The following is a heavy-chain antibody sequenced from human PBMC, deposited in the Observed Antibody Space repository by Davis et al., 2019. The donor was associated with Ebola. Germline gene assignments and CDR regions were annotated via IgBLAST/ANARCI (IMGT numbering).Heavy chain of an antibody. Sequence: PGGSLRLSCAASGFTFNIYAMNWVRQTPGKGLEWVAAISGSDGVPYYADSVKGRFTISRDNSKNTLYLQMNSLRAEEAAIYYSAKDTGTDTSMIFDSWGQGTLVTVSS. D-gene: IGHD5-18*01. CDR2: ISGSDGVP. V-gene: IGHV3-23*01. CDR3: AKDTGTDTSMIFDS. CDR1: GFTFNIYA. J-gene: IGHJ4*02.